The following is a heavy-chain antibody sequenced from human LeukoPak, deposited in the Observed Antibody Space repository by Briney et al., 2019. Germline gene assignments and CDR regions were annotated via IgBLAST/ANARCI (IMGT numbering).Heavy chain of an antibody. Sequence: GGSLRLSCAASGFTFSSHAMSWVRQVPEKGLEWVSGISGRGAGAYYADAVKGRFTISRDNSKNTLSLQMKSLRAEDTAAYYCAKEGYQAGTTSKGYFDYWGQGTLVTVSS. CDR3: AKEGYQAGTTSKGYFDY. V-gene: IGHV3-23*01. CDR1: GFTFSSHA. J-gene: IGHJ4*02. D-gene: IGHD1-7*01. CDR2: ISGRGAGA.